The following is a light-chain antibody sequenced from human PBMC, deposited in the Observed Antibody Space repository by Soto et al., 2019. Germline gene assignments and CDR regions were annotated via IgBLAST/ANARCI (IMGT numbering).Light chain of an antibody. J-gene: IGLJ1*01. Sequence: QSVLTQPASVSGSPGQSSAISCTGTSSDIGGYNYVSWYQQHPGKAPKLMIHEVSNRPSGISDRFSGSKSGNTASLTISGLQADDEADYYCSSHTSYSTRVFGTGTKVTVL. CDR3: SSHTSYSTRV. CDR1: SSDIGGYNY. CDR2: EVS. V-gene: IGLV2-14*01.